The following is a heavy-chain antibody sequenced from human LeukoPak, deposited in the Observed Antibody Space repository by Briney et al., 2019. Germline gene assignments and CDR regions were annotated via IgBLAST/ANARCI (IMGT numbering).Heavy chain of an antibody. CDR2: ISYDGSNK. D-gene: IGHD3-10*01. CDR3: AKEPGYYFDY. J-gene: IGHJ4*02. Sequence: GGSLRLSCAASGFKFWNNGMHWVRQAPGKGLEWVAVISYDGSNKFYADSVKGRFTISRDNSKNTLYLQMNSLRAEDTAVYYCAKEPGYYFDYWGQGTLVTVSS. V-gene: IGHV3-30*19. CDR1: GFKFWNNG.